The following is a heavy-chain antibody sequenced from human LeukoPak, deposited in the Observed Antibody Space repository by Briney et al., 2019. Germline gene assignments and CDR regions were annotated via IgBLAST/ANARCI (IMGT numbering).Heavy chain of an antibody. Sequence: GRSLRLSCAASGFTFSPYAMHWVRQAPGKGLEWVAVISHDGSSKYYADSVKGRFTISRDNSKNTLYLQTNSLRAEDTAVYYCAKDARNYYGSGSYYNVEYWGQGTLVAVSS. CDR1: GFTFSPYA. V-gene: IGHV3-30*04. CDR3: AKDARNYYGSGSYYNVEY. CDR2: ISHDGSSK. J-gene: IGHJ4*02. D-gene: IGHD3-10*01.